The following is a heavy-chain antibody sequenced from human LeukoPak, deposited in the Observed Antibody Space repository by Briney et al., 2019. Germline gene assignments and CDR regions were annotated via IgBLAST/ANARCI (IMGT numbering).Heavy chain of an antibody. CDR3: ARGSSNVAARNNWFDP. CDR1: GFTFSTFA. V-gene: IGHV3-23*01. D-gene: IGHD6-6*01. Sequence: GGSLRLSCAASGFTFSTFAMIWVRQPPGKGLEWVSSIFPSGGEIHYADSVRGRFTISRDNSKSTLSLQMNSLRAEDTAVYFCARGSSNVAARNNWFDPWGQGTLVTVSS. CDR2: IFPSGGEI. J-gene: IGHJ5*02.